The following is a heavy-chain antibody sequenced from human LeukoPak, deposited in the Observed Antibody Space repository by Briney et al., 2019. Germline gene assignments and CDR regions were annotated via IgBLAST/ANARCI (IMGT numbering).Heavy chain of an antibody. CDR1: GGSISSSNW. CDR3: ARTSLSGDGYKVGYFDS. D-gene: IGHD5-24*01. J-gene: IGHJ4*02. Sequence: SGTLSLTCAVSGGSISSSNWWSWVRQPPGKGLEWIGEIYHSGSTNYNPSLKSRVTISVDESKNQFSLRLSSVTAADTAVYYCARTSLSGDGYKVGYFDSWGQGTLVTVSS. CDR2: IYHSGST. V-gene: IGHV4-4*02.